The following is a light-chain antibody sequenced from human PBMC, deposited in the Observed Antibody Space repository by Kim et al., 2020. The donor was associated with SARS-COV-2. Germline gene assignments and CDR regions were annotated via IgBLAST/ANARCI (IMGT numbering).Light chain of an antibody. CDR1: QGISSY. CDR2: VAS. CDR3: QQHGSYPLT. Sequence: IQLTQSPSSLSASVGDRVTITCRASQGISSYLAWYQQKPGKAPKLLMYVASTLQSGVPSRFSGSGSGTYFTLTISSLQPEDLATYYCQQHGSYPLTFGGGTKVDIK. V-gene: IGKV1-9*01. J-gene: IGKJ4*01.